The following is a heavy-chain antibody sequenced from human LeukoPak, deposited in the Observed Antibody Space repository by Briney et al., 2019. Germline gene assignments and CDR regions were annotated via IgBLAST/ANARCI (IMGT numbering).Heavy chain of an antibody. D-gene: IGHD6-6*01. J-gene: IGHJ4*02. CDR2: IWYDGSNK. CDR3: ARGGLYSSSSSFDY. Sequence: GGSLRLSCAASGFTFSSYGMHWVRQAPGKGLEWVAVIWYDGSNKYYGDSVKGRFTISRDNSKKTLYLQINSLRVEDTAVYYCARGGLYSSSSSFDYWGQGTLVTVSS. CDR1: GFTFSSYG. V-gene: IGHV3-33*01.